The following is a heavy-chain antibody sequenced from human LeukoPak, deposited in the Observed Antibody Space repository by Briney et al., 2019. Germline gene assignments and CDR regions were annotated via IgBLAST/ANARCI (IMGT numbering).Heavy chain of an antibody. Sequence: GGSLRLSCAASGCIFSDYYMSWIRQAPGKGPEGVSYISRSGSTVYYDDSVKGRFTISRDNAKNSLYLQMNSLRAEDTAVYYCARALKGGYYFDYWGQGTLVTVSS. V-gene: IGHV3-11*04. J-gene: IGHJ4*02. CDR1: GCIFSDYY. D-gene: IGHD3-16*01. CDR3: ARALKGGYYFDY. CDR2: ISRSGSTV.